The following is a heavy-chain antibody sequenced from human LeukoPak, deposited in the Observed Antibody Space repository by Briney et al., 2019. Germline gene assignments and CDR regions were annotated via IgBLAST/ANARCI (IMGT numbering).Heavy chain of an antibody. D-gene: IGHD2-15*01. V-gene: IGHV4-34*01. CDR2: INHSGST. CDR3: ARAVCSGGSCYSSARYYYYYMDV. J-gene: IGHJ6*03. Sequence: SETLSLTCAVYGGSFSGYYWSWIRQPPGKGLEWIGEINHSGSTNYNPSLKSRVTISVDTSKNQFSLKLSSVTAADTAVYYCARAVCSGGSCYSSARYYYYYMDVWGKGTTVTVSS. CDR1: GGSFSGYY.